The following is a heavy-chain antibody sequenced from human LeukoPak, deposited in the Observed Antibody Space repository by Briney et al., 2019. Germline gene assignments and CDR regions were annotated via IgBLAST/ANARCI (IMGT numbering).Heavy chain of an antibody. D-gene: IGHD6-13*01. CDR1: GYTFTSYG. V-gene: IGHV1-18*01. J-gene: IGHJ5*02. CDR3: ARHASSSWYGGDWFDP. CDR2: ISAYNGNT. Sequence: ASVKVSCKASGYTFTSYGISWVRQAPGQGLEWMGWISAYNGNTNYAQKLQGRVTMTTDTSTSTAYMELRSLRSDDTAVYYCARHASSSWYGGDWFDPWGQGTLVTVSS.